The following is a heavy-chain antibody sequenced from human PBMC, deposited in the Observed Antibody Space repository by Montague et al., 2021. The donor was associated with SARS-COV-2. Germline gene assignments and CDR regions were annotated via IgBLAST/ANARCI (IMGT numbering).Heavy chain of an antibody. CDR1: GGSFSSGSYY. D-gene: IGHD1-14*01. CDR2: IYYTGST. V-gene: IGHV4-61*01. J-gene: IGHJ4*02. Sequence: SETLSLTCTVSGGSFSSGSYYWSWIRQPPGKGLQSIGYIYYTGSTNYNPSLQSRVTISVDSSKNQFSVRLSSATAADTAGYSCARISGITSWYYDFWGQGTLVTVSS. CDR3: ARISGITSWYYDF.